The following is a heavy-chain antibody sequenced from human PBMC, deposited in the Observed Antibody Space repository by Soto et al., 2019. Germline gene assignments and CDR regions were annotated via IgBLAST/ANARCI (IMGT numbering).Heavy chain of an antibody. CDR3: AHSPYDFWSGYLLY. V-gene: IGHV2-5*01. D-gene: IGHD3-3*01. CDR2: IYWNDDK. CDR1: GFSLSTIGVG. Sequence: ESGPTLVNPTQTLTLTCTFSGFSLSTIGVGVGWIRQPPGKALEWLALIYWNDDKRYSPSLKSRLTITKDTSKNQVVLTMTNMDPVDTATYYCAHSPYDFWSGYLLYWGQGTLVTVSS. J-gene: IGHJ4*02.